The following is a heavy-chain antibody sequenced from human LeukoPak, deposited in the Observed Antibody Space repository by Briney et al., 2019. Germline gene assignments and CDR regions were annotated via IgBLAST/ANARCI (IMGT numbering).Heavy chain of an antibody. CDR3: ARDGDSSGWAQFDY. V-gene: IGHV4-34*01. Sequence: SETLSLTCTVSGGSFSGYYWSWIRQPPGKGLEWIGEINHSGSTNYNPSLKSRVTISVDTSKNQFSLKLSSVTAADTAVYYCARDGDSSGWAQFDYWGQGTLVTVSS. J-gene: IGHJ4*02. D-gene: IGHD6-19*01. CDR1: GGSFSGYY. CDR2: INHSGST.